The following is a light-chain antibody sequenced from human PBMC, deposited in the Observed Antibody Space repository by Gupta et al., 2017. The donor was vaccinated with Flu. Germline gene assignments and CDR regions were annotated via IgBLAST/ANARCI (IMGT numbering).Light chain of an antibody. CDR3: HQTDSNPPTT. V-gene: IGKV1-39*01. J-gene: IGKJ1*01. Sequence: DIQMTQSPSSLSASVGDRVTITCRASQSIRSYLNWYKQKPGKAPKLLIYAASSLQSGVTSRFSGSGFGKDFPLTISSRQREDFATYYCHQTDSNPPTTFGQGTKVEIK. CDR1: QSIRSY. CDR2: AAS.